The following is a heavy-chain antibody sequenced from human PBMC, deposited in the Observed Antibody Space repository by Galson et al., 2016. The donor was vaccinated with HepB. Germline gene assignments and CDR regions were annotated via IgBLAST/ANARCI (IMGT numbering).Heavy chain of an antibody. CDR2: ISAHNGNT. D-gene: IGHD3-10*01. CDR1: GYTLTSHA. V-gene: IGHV1-18*04. J-gene: IGHJ3*01. Sequence: SVKVSCKASGYTLTSHAINWVRQAPGQGLEWMGWISAHNGNTNYAQRLQGRVTLTTETSTNTAYMELRSLRSDDTALCYCARPFGSGSYDAFDVWGQGTMVTASS. CDR3: ARPFGSGSYDAFDV.